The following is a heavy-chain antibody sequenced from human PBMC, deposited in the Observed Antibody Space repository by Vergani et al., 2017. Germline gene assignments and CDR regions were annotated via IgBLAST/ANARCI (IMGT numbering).Heavy chain of an antibody. CDR3: ARGGADTIFGVVINTGIDY. Sequence: QVQLVQSGAEVKKPGASVKVSCKASGYTFTSYYMHWVRQAPGQGLEWMGIINPSGGSTSYAQKFQGRVTMTRDTSTSTVYMELSSLRSEDTAVYYCARGGADTIFGVVINTGIDYWGQGTLVTDSS. CDR1: GYTFTSYY. D-gene: IGHD3-3*01. CDR2: INPSGGST. J-gene: IGHJ4*02. V-gene: IGHV1-46*03.